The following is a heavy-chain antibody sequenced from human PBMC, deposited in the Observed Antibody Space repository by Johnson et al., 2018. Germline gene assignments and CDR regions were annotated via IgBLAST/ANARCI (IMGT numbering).Heavy chain of an antibody. J-gene: IGHJ6*02. CDR2: ISWNSGSI. CDR1: GFTFDDYA. CDR3: ANDMGLRNYYYYYGMDV. D-gene: IGHD4-17*01. Sequence: VQLVQSGGGLVQPGRSLRLSCAASGFTFDDYAMHWVRQAPGKGLEWVSGISWNSGSIGYADSVKGRFTISRDNAKNSLYLQMNSLRAEDTALYYCANDMGLRNYYYYYGMDVWGQGTTVTVSS. V-gene: IGHV3-9*01.